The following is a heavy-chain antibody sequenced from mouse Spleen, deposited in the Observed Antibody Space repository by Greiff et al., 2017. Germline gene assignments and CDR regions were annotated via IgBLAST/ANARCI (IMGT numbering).Heavy chain of an antibody. V-gene: IGHV1-42*01. D-gene: IGHD4-1*01. CDR3: ARRGANWQFAY. CDR1: GYSFTGYY. CDR2: INPSTGGT. Sequence: VQLQQSGPELVKPGASVKISCKASGYSFTGYYMNWVKQSPEKSLEWIGEINPSTGGTTYNQKFKAKATLTVDKSSSTAYMQLKSLTSEDSAVYYCARRGANWQFAYWGQGTLVTVSA. J-gene: IGHJ3*01.